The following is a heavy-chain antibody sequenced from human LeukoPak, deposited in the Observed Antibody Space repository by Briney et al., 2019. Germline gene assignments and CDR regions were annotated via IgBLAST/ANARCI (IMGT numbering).Heavy chain of an antibody. CDR1: GGSVTSTNW. V-gene: IGHV4-4*02. Sequence: SETLSLTCGVSGGSVTSTNWWAWVRQPPGKGLEWIGEVHLDGRNNYDPHLKSRLTMSVDLSEDHVSLKLTSVTDADTAVYYCAREGGFYRPLDYSGQGTLVTVSS. D-gene: IGHD3-3*01. CDR3: AREGGFYRPLDY. CDR2: VHLDGRN. J-gene: IGHJ4*02.